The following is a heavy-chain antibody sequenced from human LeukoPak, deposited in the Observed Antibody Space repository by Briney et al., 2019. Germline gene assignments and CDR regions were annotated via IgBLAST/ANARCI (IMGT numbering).Heavy chain of an antibody. CDR3: ARSVAGTTIFSDY. CDR2: ISHSGST. V-gene: IGHV4-34*01. Sequence: PSETLSLTCAVYGGSFSGCYWSWIRQPPGKGLEWIGEISHSGSTNYNPSLKSRVTISVDTSKNQFSLKLSSVTAADTAVYYCARSVAGTTIFSDYWGQGTLVTVSS. CDR1: GGSFSGCY. J-gene: IGHJ4*02. D-gene: IGHD1-7*01.